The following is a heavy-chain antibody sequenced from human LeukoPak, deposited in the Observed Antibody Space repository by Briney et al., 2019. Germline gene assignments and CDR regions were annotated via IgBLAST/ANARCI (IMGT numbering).Heavy chain of an antibody. CDR1: GFTFNTYT. V-gene: IGHV3-48*01. CDR2: ISGSSGII. Sequence: GGSLRLSCAASGFTFNTYTMNWVRQAPGKGLEWVSYISGSSGIIDYADSVRGRFTISRDNAKNSLYLQMNSLRTEDTAVYYCARVVSGVWLFDYWGQGTLVTVSS. CDR3: ARVVSGVWLFDY. J-gene: IGHJ4*02. D-gene: IGHD1-26*01.